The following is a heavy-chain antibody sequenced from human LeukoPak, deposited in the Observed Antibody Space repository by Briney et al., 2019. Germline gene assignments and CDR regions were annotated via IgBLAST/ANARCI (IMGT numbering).Heavy chain of an antibody. CDR1: GGSISSSSHY. Sequence: SETLSLTCTVSGGSISSSSHYWGWIRQPPGKGLEWIGSISNSGSTYYNPSLKSRVTISVDTSNNRFSLKLSSVTAADTAVYYCATTTIRLGYWGQGTLVTVSS. J-gene: IGHJ4*02. CDR3: ATTTIRLGY. D-gene: IGHD1-26*01. V-gene: IGHV4-39*07. CDR2: ISNSGST.